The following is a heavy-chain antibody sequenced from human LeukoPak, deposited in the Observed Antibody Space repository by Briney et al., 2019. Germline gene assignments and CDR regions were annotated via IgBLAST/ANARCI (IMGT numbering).Heavy chain of an antibody. V-gene: IGHV3-53*05. D-gene: IGHD6-25*01. J-gene: IGHJ4*02. CDR3: ARDRGSYSWHY. CDR2: IYSGGST. CDR1: GFTVSSND. Sequence: PGGSLRLSCAASGFTVSSNDMNWVRQAPGKGREWVSGIYSGGSTDYADSVKGRFTISRDNSNNTLYLQMNSLRPEDTDVYYCARDRGSYSWHYWGKGTLVTVSS.